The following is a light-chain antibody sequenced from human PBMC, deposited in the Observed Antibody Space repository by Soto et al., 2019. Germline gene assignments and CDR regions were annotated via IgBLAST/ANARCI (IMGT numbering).Light chain of an antibody. J-gene: IGKJ5*01. CDR2: WTS. V-gene: IGKV4-1*01. Sequence: DIVMTQSPDSLPVSLGERATINCKSSQSVLSSSNNKNYIACYQQRPGQPPKLLIYWTSTRESGGPDRFRGSGSGTDFTLTISSLQAEDVAVYYCQQFYSQPPFGQGTRLDIK. CDR1: QSVLSSSNNKNY. CDR3: QQFYSQPP.